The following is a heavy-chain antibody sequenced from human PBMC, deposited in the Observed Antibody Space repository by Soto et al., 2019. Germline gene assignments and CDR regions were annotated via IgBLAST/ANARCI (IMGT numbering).Heavy chain of an antibody. D-gene: IGHD3-9*01. CDR1: GFSFSTYA. J-gene: IGHJ4*02. Sequence: GGSLRLSCEASGFSFSTYAMNWVRQAPGKGLEWVSVISGSGSNTFYADSVRGRFTISRDSSKKTVYLQMNSLRAEDTAVYYCAKGLSPSYYDILTGPDFWGQGTLVTRLL. CDR2: ISGSGSNT. V-gene: IGHV3-23*01. CDR3: AKGLSPSYYDILTGPDF.